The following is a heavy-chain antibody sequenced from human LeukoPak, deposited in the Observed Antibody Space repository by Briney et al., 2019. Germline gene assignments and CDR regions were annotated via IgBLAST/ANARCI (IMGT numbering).Heavy chain of an antibody. CDR1: GFTFSSYA. CDR3: ARDSMGARGLIMRYYFDY. J-gene: IGHJ4*02. D-gene: IGHD3-10*01. Sequence: GRSLRLSCAASGFTFSSYAMHWVRQAPGKGLEWVAVISSDGSNKYYADSVKGRFTISRDNSKNTLYLQMNSLRAEDTAVYCCARDSMGARGLIMRYYFDYWGQGTLVTVSS. CDR2: ISSDGSNK. V-gene: IGHV3-30-3*01.